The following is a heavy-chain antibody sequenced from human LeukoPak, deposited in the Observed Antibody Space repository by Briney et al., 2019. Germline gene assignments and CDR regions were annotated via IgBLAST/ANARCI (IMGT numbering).Heavy chain of an antibody. Sequence: SETLSLTCTVSGVSISTHYWSWIRQHPGKGLEWIGYISDVGSNDYNPSLKGRVTISRDTSKNQFSLRLSSVTAADAAVYHCARDKAPGGKRWFDPWGQGTLVIVSS. J-gene: IGHJ5*02. CDR3: ARDKAPGGKRWFDP. CDR2: ISDVGSN. CDR1: GVSISTHY. D-gene: IGHD4-23*01. V-gene: IGHV4-59*11.